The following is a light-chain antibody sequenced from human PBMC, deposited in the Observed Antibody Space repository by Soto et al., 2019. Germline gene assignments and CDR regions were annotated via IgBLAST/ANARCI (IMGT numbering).Light chain of an antibody. CDR1: QGISSY. CDR3: QQLNSYPIT. CDR2: GAS. V-gene: IGKV1-9*01. Sequence: DIQLTQSPSFLSASVGDRVTIICRASQGISSYLAWYQEKPGKAPKLLIYGASTLQSGVPSRFSGSGSGTEFTLTISSLRPEDFATYYCQQLNSYPITFGPGTKVDI. J-gene: IGKJ3*01.